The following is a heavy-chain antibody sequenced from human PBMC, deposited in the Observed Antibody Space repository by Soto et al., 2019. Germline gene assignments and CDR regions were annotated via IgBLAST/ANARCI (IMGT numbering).Heavy chain of an antibody. V-gene: IGHV1-69*12. CDR2: IIPIFGTA. D-gene: IGHD4-17*01. J-gene: IGHJ6*02. CDR1: GGTFSSYA. Sequence: QVQLVQSGAEVKKPGSSVKVSCKASGGTFSSYAISWVRQAPGQGLEWMGGIIPIFGTANYAQKFRGRVTIIADESTSTADMELSSLRSEDTAVYYCARVTTVTGLYYSGMDVWGQGTTVTVSS. CDR3: ARVTTVTGLYYSGMDV.